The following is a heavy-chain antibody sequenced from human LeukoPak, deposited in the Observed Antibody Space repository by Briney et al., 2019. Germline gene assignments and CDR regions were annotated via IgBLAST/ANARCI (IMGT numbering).Heavy chain of an antibody. V-gene: IGHV3-48*02. Sequence: QPGRSLRLSCAASGFTFSSYSMNWVRQAPGKGLEWVSYISSSSSTIYYADSVKGRFTISRDNAKNSLYLQMNSLRDEDTAVYYCARAETWELLPFDYWGQGTLVTVSS. CDR1: GFTFSSYS. J-gene: IGHJ4*02. CDR2: ISSSSSTI. CDR3: ARAETWELLPFDY. D-gene: IGHD1-26*01.